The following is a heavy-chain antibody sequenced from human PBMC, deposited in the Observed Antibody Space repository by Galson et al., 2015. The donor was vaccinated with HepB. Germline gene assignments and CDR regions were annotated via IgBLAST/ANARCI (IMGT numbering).Heavy chain of an antibody. Sequence: SLRLSCAASGFTFDDYAMHWVRQAPGKGLEWVSGISWNSGSIGYADSVKGRFTISRDNAKNSLYLQMNSLRAEDTALYYCAEDSGVVVLEYYFDYWGQGTLVTVSS. CDR2: ISWNSGSI. CDR3: AEDSGVVVLEYYFDY. J-gene: IGHJ4*02. D-gene: IGHD3-22*01. V-gene: IGHV3-9*01. CDR1: GFTFDDYA.